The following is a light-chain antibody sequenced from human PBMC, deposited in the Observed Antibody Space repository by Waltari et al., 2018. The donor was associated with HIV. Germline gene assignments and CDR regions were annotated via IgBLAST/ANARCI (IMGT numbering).Light chain of an antibody. CDR2: DNI. CDR1: TPTLGINH. Sequence: QSVVTQPPSVSAAPGQKVTTPCPGSTPTLGINHDSWYQHLPGTAPKLLIYDNIKRPAGIPDRFSGSKSGTSATLGITGLQAGDEADYYCGAWDSSLTAEVFGGGTKLTVL. J-gene: IGLJ2*01. CDR3: GAWDSSLTAEV. V-gene: IGLV1-51*01.